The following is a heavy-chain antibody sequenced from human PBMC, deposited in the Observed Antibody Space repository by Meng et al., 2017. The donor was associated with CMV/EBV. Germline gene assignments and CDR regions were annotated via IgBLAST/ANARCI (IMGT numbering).Heavy chain of an antibody. V-gene: IGHV1-69*05. CDR2: IIPIFGTA. CDR1: GYTFTSYG. J-gene: IGHJ6*02. Sequence: SVKVSCKASGYTFTSYGISWVRQAPGQGLEWMGGIIPIFGTANYAQKFQGRVTITTDESTSTAYMELSSLRSEDTAVYYCARDPLKRSKDYAQGYYYYYGMDVWGQGTTVTVSS. D-gene: IGHD4-17*01. CDR3: ARDPLKRSKDYAQGYYYYYGMDV.